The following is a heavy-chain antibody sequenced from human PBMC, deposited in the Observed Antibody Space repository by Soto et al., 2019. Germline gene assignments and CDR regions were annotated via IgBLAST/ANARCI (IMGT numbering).Heavy chain of an antibody. D-gene: IGHD2-2*02. Sequence: GXSGKLSCRAAGYTCTSYAIHWLRQAPGQRLEWMGWINAGNGNTKYSQKFHGRVTITRDTSASTAYMELSSLRSEDTAVYYCARARCSSTSCYIDYWAQGTLVTVSS. V-gene: IGHV1-3*01. J-gene: IGHJ4*02. CDR1: GYTCTSYA. CDR3: ARARCSSTSCYIDY. CDR2: INAGNGNT.